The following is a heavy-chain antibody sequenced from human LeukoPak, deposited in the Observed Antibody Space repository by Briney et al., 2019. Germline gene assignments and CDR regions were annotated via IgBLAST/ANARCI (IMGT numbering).Heavy chain of an antibody. Sequence: GGSLRLSCAASGFTFSSYWVSWVRQAPGKGLEWVANIKQDGSEKYYVDSVKGRFTISRDNAKNSLYLQMNSLRAEDTAVYYCARDPFGVVTPIDYWGQGTLVTVSS. V-gene: IGHV3-7*01. CDR3: ARDPFGVVTPIDY. D-gene: IGHD3-3*01. J-gene: IGHJ4*02. CDR2: IKQDGSEK. CDR1: GFTFSSYW.